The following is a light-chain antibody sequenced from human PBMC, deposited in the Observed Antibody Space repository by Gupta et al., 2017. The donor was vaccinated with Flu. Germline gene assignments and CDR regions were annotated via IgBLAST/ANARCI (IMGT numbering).Light chain of an antibody. CDR1: QTVGGF. CDR3: RQRGNSFT. CDR2: HAS. J-gene: IGKJ2*01. V-gene: IGKV3-11*01. Sequence: SPAARSLSPGERATRSCRASQTVGGFLDWYQQKPGQAPRLLIYHASESASGSPARFSGSGSVTDYTLSSISREPEDSAVYYWRQRGNSFTFGQGTKVEIK.